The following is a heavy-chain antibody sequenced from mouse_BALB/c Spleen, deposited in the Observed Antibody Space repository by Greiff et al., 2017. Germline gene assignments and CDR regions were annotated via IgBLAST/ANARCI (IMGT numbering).Heavy chain of an antibody. J-gene: IGHJ4*01. CDR2: ISSGGSYT. CDR3: ARQGRPYAMDY. CDR1: GFTFSSYA. V-gene: IGHV5-9-3*01. Sequence: EVKLVESGGGLVKPGGSLKLSCAASGFTFSSYAMSWVRQTPEKRLEWVATISSGGSYTYYPDSVKGRFTISRDNAKNTLYLQMSSLRSEDTAMYYGARQGRPYAMDYWGQGTSVTVSS.